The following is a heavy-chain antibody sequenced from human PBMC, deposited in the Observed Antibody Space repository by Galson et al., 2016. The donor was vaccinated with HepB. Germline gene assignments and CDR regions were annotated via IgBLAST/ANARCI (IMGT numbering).Heavy chain of an antibody. J-gene: IGHJ4*02. CDR1: GFTFRTYA. V-gene: IGHV3-23*01. CDR2: ISGNVYST. CDR3: VRDVRQKFYDY. Sequence: SLRLSCAASGFTFRTYAMIWVRQAPGKGLEWVSTISGNVYSTYYADSVKGRFTISRDNSKNTLSLQMNSLRADDTAVYYCVRDVRQKFYDYWGQGTRVTVSS. D-gene: IGHD2/OR15-2a*01.